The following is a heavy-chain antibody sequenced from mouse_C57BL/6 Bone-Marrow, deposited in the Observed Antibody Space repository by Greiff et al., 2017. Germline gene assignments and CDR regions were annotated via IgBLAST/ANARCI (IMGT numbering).Heavy chain of an antibody. CDR1: GYAFSSYW. Sequence: VQLQQSGAELVKPGASVKISCKASGYAFSSYWMNWVKQRPGKGLEWIGQIYPGDGDTNYNGKFKGKATLTAVKSSSTAYMQLSSLTSEDAAVYFCARSSSGSLYFDYWGQGTTLTVSS. V-gene: IGHV1-80*01. CDR2: IYPGDGDT. D-gene: IGHD3-2*02. CDR3: ARSSSGSLYFDY. J-gene: IGHJ2*01.